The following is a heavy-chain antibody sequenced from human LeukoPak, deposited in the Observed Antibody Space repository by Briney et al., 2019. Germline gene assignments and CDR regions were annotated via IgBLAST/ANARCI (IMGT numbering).Heavy chain of an antibody. Sequence: ASVKVSCEASGYTFTGYYMHWVRQAPGQGLEWMGRINPNSGGTNYAQKFQGRVTMTRDTSISTAYMELSRLRSDDTAVYYCARFRSGYSYVHWGQGTLVTVSS. J-gene: IGHJ4*02. D-gene: IGHD5-18*01. V-gene: IGHV1-2*06. CDR3: ARFRSGYSYVH. CDR2: INPNSGGT. CDR1: GYTFTGYY.